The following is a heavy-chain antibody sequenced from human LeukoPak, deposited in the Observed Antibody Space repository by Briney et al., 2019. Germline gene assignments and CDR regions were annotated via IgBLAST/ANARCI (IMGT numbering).Heavy chain of an antibody. J-gene: IGHJ4*02. Sequence: PGGSLRLSCAASGFTFDDYAMHWVRQAPGKGLEWVSGISWNSGSIGYADSVKGRFTISRDNAKNSLYLQMNSLRVEDTAVYYCARDWGGALTGFDWGQGTLVTVSS. V-gene: IGHV3-9*01. CDR1: GFTFDDYA. CDR2: ISWNSGSI. CDR3: ARDWGGALTGFD. D-gene: IGHD3-9*01.